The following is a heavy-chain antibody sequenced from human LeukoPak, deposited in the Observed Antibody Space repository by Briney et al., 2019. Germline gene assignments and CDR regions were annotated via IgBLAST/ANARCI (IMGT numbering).Heavy chain of an antibody. Sequence: GGSLRLSCAASGFNFSGSAMHWVRQASGKGLEWVGRIRSKANSYATAHAAPVSGRFTISRDDSKNTAYLQMNSLITEDTAVYYCTSRPAVEMATVGDYWGQGTLVTVSS. CDR1: GFNFSGSA. CDR2: IRSKANSYAT. V-gene: IGHV3-73*01. CDR3: TSRPAVEMATVGDY. D-gene: IGHD5-24*01. J-gene: IGHJ4*02.